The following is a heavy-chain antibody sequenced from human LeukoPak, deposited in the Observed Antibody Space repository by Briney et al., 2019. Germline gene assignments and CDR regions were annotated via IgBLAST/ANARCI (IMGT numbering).Heavy chain of an antibody. CDR1: VSTFSSYS. CDR3: AKAGPPFGDTSSWYFDL. CDR2: ISGSGGST. V-gene: IGHV3-23*01. D-gene: IGHD4-17*01. Sequence: QTGECLRLSWAASVSTFSSYSMSWVRKTPWKGLEWVSTISGSGGSTYYADSVKGRFTISRDNSKNTLYLQMNSLRAEDTAVYYCAKAGPPFGDTSSWYFDLWGRGTLVAVSS. J-gene: IGHJ2*01.